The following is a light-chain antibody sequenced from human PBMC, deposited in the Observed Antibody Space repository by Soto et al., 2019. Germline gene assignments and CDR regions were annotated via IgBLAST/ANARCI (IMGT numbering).Light chain of an antibody. Sequence: EIVLTQSPGTLSLSPGERATLSCRASQSVSSSYLAWSQQKPGQAPRLLIYGAYSRATGIQDRFSGSGSGTDFTLTIRRLEPEDFAVYFCNQYGSSPWTFGQGTKVDIK. CDR2: GAY. CDR3: NQYGSSPWT. J-gene: IGKJ1*01. CDR1: QSVSSSY. V-gene: IGKV3-20*01.